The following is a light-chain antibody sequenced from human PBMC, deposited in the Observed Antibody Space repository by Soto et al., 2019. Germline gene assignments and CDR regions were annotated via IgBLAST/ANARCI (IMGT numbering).Light chain of an antibody. Sequence: QSVLTQPPSASGSPGQSVTISCTGTSSDVGGYNYVSWYQQYPGRAPKLMIYEVTKRPSRVPDRFSGSKSGNTASLTGSGLQAEDEADYYCSSYAASNNFYFVFGGGTQLTVL. J-gene: IGLJ3*02. CDR1: SSDVGGYNY. CDR3: SSYAASNNFYFV. CDR2: EVT. V-gene: IGLV2-8*01.